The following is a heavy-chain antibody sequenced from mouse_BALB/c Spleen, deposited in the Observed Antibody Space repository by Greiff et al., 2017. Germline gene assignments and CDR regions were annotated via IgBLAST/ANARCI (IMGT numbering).Heavy chain of an antibody. Sequence: EVKLVESGGGLVKPGGSLKLSCAASGFTFSSYTMSWVRQTPEKRLEWVATISSGGSYTYYPDSVKGRFTISRDNAKNTLYLQMSSLKSEDTAMYYCTRDEKDYYGSSYLAWFAYWGQGTLVTVSA. CDR3: TRDEKDYYGSSYLAWFAY. V-gene: IGHV5-6-4*01. D-gene: IGHD1-1*01. CDR1: GFTFSSYT. J-gene: IGHJ3*01. CDR2: ISSGGSYT.